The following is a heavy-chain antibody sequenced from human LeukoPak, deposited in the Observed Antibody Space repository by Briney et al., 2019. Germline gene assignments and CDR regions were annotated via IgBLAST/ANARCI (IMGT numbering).Heavy chain of an antibody. J-gene: IGHJ5*02. Sequence: PSETLSLTCSVSDGSITTYYWGWARQPPGKGLEYIGTVHYSGTTYYNPSLRSRLTMPVDTSKNQISLKLNSVTAADTALYYCARAVGNSIDLWGQGFLVTVSS. CDR2: VHYSGTT. CDR3: ARAVGNSIDL. CDR1: DGSITTYY. D-gene: IGHD2/OR15-2a*01. V-gene: IGHV4-39*01.